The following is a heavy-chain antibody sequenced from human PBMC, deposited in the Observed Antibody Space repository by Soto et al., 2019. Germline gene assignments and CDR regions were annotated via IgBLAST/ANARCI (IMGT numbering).Heavy chain of an antibody. Sequence: GGSLRLSCAASGFTFSSYWMSWVRQAPGKGLEWVANIKQDGSEKYYVDSVKGRFTISRDNAKNSLYLQMNSLRAEDTAAYYCARDYTSWFGDYYYYYYGMDVWGQGTTVTVSS. CDR1: GFTFSSYW. D-gene: IGHD3-10*01. CDR3: ARDYTSWFGDYYYYYYGMDV. V-gene: IGHV3-7*03. CDR2: IKQDGSEK. J-gene: IGHJ6*02.